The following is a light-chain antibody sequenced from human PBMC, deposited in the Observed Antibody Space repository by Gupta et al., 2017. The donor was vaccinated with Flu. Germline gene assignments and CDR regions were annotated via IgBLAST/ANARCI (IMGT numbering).Light chain of an antibody. CDR3: QQENSYPYS. J-gene: IGKJ2*03. V-gene: IGKV1-5*03. CDR2: KAS. CDR1: QSISSW. Sequence: DIQMTQSPSTLSASVGDRVTITCRASQSISSWLAWYQQKPGKAPKLLIYKASSLESGVPSRFSGSGSATEFTLTIISRQPDDFATYYCQQENSYPYSFGQGTKLEIK.